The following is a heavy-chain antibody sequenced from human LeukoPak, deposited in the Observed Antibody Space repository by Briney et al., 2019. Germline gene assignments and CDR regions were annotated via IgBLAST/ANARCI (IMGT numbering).Heavy chain of an antibody. CDR3: ASHGQYDFQVDP. V-gene: IGHV4-4*09. Sequence: SEALSLTCTVSGGSIGSYYWSWIRQPPGKGLEWIGYVYTSGSTNYNPSLKSRLTISVDTSKNHFSLRLSSVTAADTAVYYCASHGQYDFQVDPWGQGTLVTVSS. CDR1: GGSIGSYY. D-gene: IGHD3-3*01. CDR2: VYTSGST. J-gene: IGHJ5*02.